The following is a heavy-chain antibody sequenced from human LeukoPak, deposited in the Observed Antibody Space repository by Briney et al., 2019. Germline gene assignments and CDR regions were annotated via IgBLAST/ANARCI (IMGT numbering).Heavy chain of an antibody. D-gene: IGHD3-16*01. J-gene: IGHJ3*02. V-gene: IGHV1-69*13. CDR1: GGTFSSYA. CDR3: ARVRVFGNDAFDI. CDR2: IIPIFGTA. Sequence: SVKVSCKASGGTFSSYAISWVRQAPGQGLEWMGGIIPIFGTANYAQKFQGRVTITADESTSTVYMELSSLRAEDTAVYYCARVRVFGNDAFDIWGQGTMVTVSS.